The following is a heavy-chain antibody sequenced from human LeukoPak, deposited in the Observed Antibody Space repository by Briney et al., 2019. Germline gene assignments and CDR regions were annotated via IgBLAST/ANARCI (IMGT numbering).Heavy chain of an antibody. CDR3: AKALGDYYDSSGFSFPGDY. Sequence: GGSLRLSCAASGFTFSSYAMSWVRQAPGKGLEWVSAISGSGGSTYYADSVKGRFTVSRDNSKNTLYLQMNSLRAEDTAVYYCAKALGDYYDSSGFSFPGDYWGQGTLVTVSS. D-gene: IGHD3-22*01. J-gene: IGHJ4*02. V-gene: IGHV3-23*01. CDR2: ISGSGGST. CDR1: GFTFSSYA.